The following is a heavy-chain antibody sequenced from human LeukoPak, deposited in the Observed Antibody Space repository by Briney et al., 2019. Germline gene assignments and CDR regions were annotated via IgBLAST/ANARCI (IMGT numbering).Heavy chain of an antibody. CDR1: GYSFTSYW. CDR3: ARQGGWEYYCCYYMDV. J-gene: IGHJ6*03. V-gene: IGHV5-51*01. D-gene: IGHD5-12*01. Sequence: GESLKISCKGSGYSFTSYWIGWVRQVPGEGLEWMGIIYHGDSYTRYSPSFQGQVTISEDKCISPAYLQWSRLKAPGNGMYFCARQGGWEYYCCYYMDVWGKGTTVTVSS. CDR2: IYHGDSYT.